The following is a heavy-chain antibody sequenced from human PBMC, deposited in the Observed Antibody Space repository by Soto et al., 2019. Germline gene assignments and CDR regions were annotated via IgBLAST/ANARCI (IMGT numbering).Heavy chain of an antibody. V-gene: IGHV3-33*01. J-gene: IGHJ4*02. CDR1: GFPFSNYG. CDR2: IWYDGSNK. D-gene: IGHD3-16*01. CDR3: ASVGGDGALDY. Sequence: GGSLRLSCAASGFPFSNYGMHWVRQAPGKGLEWVAVIWYDGSNKYYADSVKGRFTISRDNSKNTLYLQMNSLRAEDTAVYYCASVGGDGALDYWGQGTLVTVSS.